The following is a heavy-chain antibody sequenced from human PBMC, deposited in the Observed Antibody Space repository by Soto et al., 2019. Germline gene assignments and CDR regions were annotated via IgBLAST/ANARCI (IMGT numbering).Heavy chain of an antibody. Sequence: GGSLRLSCETSGFIFSMYWMHWVRQVPGKGPQWVARITDDGSTTYYAASVEGRFTISRDNAKNALYLQMTSLRADDTAVYYCTRGPRPTSIGTGAFWGQGTLVTVSS. CDR2: ITDDGSTT. D-gene: IGHD3-10*01. J-gene: IGHJ4*02. CDR3: TRGPRPTSIGTGAF. CDR1: GFIFSMYW. V-gene: IGHV3-74*01.